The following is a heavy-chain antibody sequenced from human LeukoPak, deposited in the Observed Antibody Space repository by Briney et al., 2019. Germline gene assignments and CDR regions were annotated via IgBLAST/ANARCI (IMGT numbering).Heavy chain of an antibody. D-gene: IGHD3-10*01. CDR1: GGSISSYY. CDR2: INYSGST. Sequence: PSETLSLTCTVSGGSISSYYWSWIRQPPGKGLEWIGYINYSGSTNYNPSLKSRVTISVDTSKNQFSLKLSSVTAADTAVYYCARVAVRGVIFDYWGQGTLVTVSS. J-gene: IGHJ4*02. V-gene: IGHV4-59*01. CDR3: ARVAVRGVIFDY.